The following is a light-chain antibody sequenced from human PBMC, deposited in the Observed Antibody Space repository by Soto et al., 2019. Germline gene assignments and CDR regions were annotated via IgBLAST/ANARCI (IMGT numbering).Light chain of an antibody. V-gene: IGKV3-15*01. CDR3: QQYNRWPLT. CDR1: QSIYEK. Sequence: EIVMTQSPATLSVSPGERVTLSCRASQSIYEKLAWYQQKPGQTPRLVIYDASTRATGTPGSFSGSGPGTEFTLTISSLQSEDFAVYYCQQYNRWPLTFGGGTKVDIK. J-gene: IGKJ4*01. CDR2: DAS.